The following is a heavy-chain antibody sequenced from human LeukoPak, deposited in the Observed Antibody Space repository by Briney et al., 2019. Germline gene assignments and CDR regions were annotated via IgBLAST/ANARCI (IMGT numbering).Heavy chain of an antibody. J-gene: IGHJ4*02. V-gene: IGHV1-8*01. CDR3: ARVATAVAGTDFDY. D-gene: IGHD6-19*01. CDR2: MNPNSGNT. Sequence: VASVKVSCKASGYTFTSYDINWVRQATGQGLEWMGWMNPNSGNTGYAQKFQGRVTMTRNTSITTAYMELSSLRSEDTAVYYCARVATAVAGTDFDYWGQGTLVPVSS. CDR1: GYTFTSYD.